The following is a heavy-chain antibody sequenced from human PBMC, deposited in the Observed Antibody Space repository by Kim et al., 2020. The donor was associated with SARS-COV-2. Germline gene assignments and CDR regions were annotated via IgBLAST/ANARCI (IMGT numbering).Heavy chain of an antibody. D-gene: IGHD4-17*01. CDR1: RGSISGYY. Sequence: SETLSLTCIVSRGSISGYYWSWIRQPPGKGLEWIGHIYHSGRTNYNPSLMSRVSISVDTSKNQFSLTLSSVTAADTAVYYCAKSDYGEGNWFGPWGPGTL. CDR3: AKSDYGEGNWFGP. CDR2: IYHSGRT. V-gene: IGHV4-59*01. J-gene: IGHJ5*02.